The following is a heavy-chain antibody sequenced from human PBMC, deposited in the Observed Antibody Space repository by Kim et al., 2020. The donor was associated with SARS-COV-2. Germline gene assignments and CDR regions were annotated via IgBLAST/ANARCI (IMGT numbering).Heavy chain of an antibody. J-gene: IGHJ4*02. CDR1: GFTFSSYG. D-gene: IGHD3-10*01. CDR2: IWYDGSNK. V-gene: IGHV3-33*01. CDR3: ARSGMVRGVSSPFDY. Sequence: GGSLRLSCAASGFTFSSYGMHWVRQAPGKGLEWVAVIWYDGSNKYYADSVKGRFTISRDNSKNTLYLQMNSLRAEDTAVYYCARSGMVRGVSSPFDYWGQGTLVTVSS.